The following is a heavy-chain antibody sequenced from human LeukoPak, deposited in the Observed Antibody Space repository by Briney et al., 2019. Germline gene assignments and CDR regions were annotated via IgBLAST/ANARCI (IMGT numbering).Heavy chain of an antibody. J-gene: IGHJ3*02. CDR1: GGTFSSYA. CDR2: IIPIFGTA. V-gene: IGHV1-69*06. Sequence: SVKVSCKASGGTFSSYAISWVRQAPGQGLEWMGGIIPIFGTANYAQKFQGRVTITADKSTSTAYMELSSLRSEDTAVYYCAREVYSSGWTDAFDIWGQGTMVTVSS. D-gene: IGHD6-19*01. CDR3: AREVYSSGWTDAFDI.